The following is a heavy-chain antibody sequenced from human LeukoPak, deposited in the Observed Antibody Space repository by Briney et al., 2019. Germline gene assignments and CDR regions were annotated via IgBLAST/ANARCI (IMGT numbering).Heavy chain of an antibody. CDR1: GFTFSSYA. D-gene: IGHD6-19*01. CDR2: ISYDGSNK. V-gene: IGHV3-30-3*01. Sequence: GGSLRLSCTASGFTFSSYAMHWVRQAPGRGLEWVAVISYDGSNKYYADSVKGRFTISRDNSKNTLYLQMNSLRAEDTAVYYCARGSILAVAGELDYWGQGTLVTVSS. J-gene: IGHJ4*02. CDR3: ARGSILAVAGELDY.